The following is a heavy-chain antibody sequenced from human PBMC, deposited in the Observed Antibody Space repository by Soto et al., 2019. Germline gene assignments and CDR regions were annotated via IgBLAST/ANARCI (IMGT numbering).Heavy chain of an antibody. CDR2: ISARGGSS. D-gene: IGHD5-12*01. J-gene: IGHJ4*02. CDR3: AKGSIEYSASVDN. CDR1: GFSFSSYA. V-gene: IGHV3-23*01. Sequence: DVQLLESGGGLVQPGGSLRLSCAASGFSFSSYAMVWVRQAPGKGLEWVAVISARGGSSYFADSVKGRFTLSRDNSKKLLSLEMNSLRAEDTAIYFCAKGSIEYSASVDNWGQGTLVVVSS.